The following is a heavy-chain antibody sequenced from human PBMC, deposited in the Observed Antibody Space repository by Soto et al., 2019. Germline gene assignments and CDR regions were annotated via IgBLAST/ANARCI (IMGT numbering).Heavy chain of an antibody. D-gene: IGHD6-13*01. CDR1: GGSISEKY. Sequence: SETLSLTCIVSGGSISEKYWNWVRQPPGKGLEWIGLIFANGHTDYNPSLESRVTMSVDASKNQFSLRLTSMTAADTAVYYCVASLAASGLNWLDPWGRGTLVTVPS. CDR3: VASLAASGLNWLDP. CDR2: IFANGHT. J-gene: IGHJ5*02. V-gene: IGHV4-4*07.